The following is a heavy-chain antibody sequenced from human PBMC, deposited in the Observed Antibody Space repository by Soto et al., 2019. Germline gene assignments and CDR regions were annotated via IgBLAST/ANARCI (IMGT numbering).Heavy chain of an antibody. V-gene: IGHV1-69*12. J-gene: IGHJ4*02. D-gene: IGHD2-2*01. CDR3: ARMGQERYQEPCYFDY. CDR1: GGTFSSYA. Sequence: QVQLVQSGAEVKKPGSSVKVSCKASGGTFSSYAISWVRQAPGQGLEWMGGIIPIFGTANYAQKFQRRVTITADESTSTAYMELSSLRSEDTAVYYCARMGQERYQEPCYFDYWGQGTLVTVSS. CDR2: IIPIFGTA.